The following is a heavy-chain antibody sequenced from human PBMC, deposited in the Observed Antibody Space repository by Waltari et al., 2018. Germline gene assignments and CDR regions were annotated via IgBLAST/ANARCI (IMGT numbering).Heavy chain of an antibody. Sequence: EVQLVESGGRLVQPGGSLRLACAASGFTFSGSAINWVRQASGKGLEWVGRIRNKADSYATAYDGSVKGRFTISRDDSKNTAYLQMDSLKTEDTAVYYCYSRLVNTPMVDYWGPGTLVTVSS. CDR2: IRNKADSYAT. V-gene: IGHV3-73*01. CDR3: YSRLVNTPMVDY. D-gene: IGHD5-18*01. CDR1: GFTFSGSA. J-gene: IGHJ4*02.